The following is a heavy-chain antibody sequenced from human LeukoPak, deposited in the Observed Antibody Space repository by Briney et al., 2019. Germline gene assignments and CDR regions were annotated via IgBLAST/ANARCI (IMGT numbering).Heavy chain of an antibody. V-gene: IGHV4-34*01. J-gene: IGHJ4*02. CDR2: INHSGST. CDR1: GGSFSGYY. CDR3: ARDGGSYSLDY. D-gene: IGHD2-8*01. Sequence: SETLSLTCAVYGGSFSGYYWSWNRQPPGKGLEWIGEINHSGSTNYNPSLKSRVTISVDTSKNQFSLKLSSVTAADTAVYYCARDGGSYSLDYWGQGTLVTVSS.